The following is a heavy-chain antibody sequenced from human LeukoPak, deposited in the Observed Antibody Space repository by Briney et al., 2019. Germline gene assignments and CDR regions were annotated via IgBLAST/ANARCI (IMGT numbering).Heavy chain of an antibody. D-gene: IGHD2-2*02. CDR2: ISSNGGST. CDR3: ARTPQPHCSSTSCYNGWFDP. V-gene: IGHV3-64*01. Sequence: GGSLRLSCAASGFTFSSYAMSWVRQAPGKGLEYVSAISSNGGSTYYANSVKGRFTISRDNSKNTLYLQMGSLRAEDMAVYYCARTPQPHCSSTSCYNGWFDPWGQGTLVTVSS. CDR1: GFTFSSYA. J-gene: IGHJ5*02.